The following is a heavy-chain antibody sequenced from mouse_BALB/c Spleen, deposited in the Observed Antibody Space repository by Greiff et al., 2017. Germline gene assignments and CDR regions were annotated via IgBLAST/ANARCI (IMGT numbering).Heavy chain of an antibody. D-gene: IGHD2-3*01. V-gene: IGHV5-6-5*01. J-gene: IGHJ3*01. CDR1: GFTFSSYA. CDR2: ISSGGST. Sequence: EVKLMESGGGLVKPGGSLKLSCAASGFTFSSYAMSWVRQTPEKRLEWVASISSGGSTYYPDSVKGRFTISRDNARNILYLQMSSLRSEDTAMYYCARGDGAYWGQGTLVTVSA. CDR3: ARGDGAY.